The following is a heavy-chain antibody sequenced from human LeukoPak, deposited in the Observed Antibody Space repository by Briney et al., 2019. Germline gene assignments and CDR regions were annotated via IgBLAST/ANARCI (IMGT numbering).Heavy chain of an antibody. CDR1: GYTFTSYY. CDR2: INPSGGST. D-gene: IGHD3-3*01. Sequence: ASVKVSCKASGYTFTSYYMHWVRQAPGQGLEWMGIINPSGGSTSYAQKFQGRVTMTRDTSMSTVYMELSSLRSEDTAVYYCARAFSYDFWSGYSHFDYWGQGTLVTVSS. CDR3: ARAFSYDFWSGYSHFDY. V-gene: IGHV1-46*01. J-gene: IGHJ4*02.